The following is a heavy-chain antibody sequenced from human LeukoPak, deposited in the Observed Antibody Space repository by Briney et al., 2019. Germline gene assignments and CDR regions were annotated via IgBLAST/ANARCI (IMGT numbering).Heavy chain of an antibody. D-gene: IGHD6-13*01. CDR2: ISYDGNNK. V-gene: IGHV3-30*18. J-gene: IGHJ4*02. CDR1: GFTFSTYG. Sequence: PGGSLRLSCAASGFTFSTYGMHWVRQAPGKGLEWVAVISYDGNNKYYADSVKGRFTISRDNSKNTLYLQMNSLGAEDTAVYYCAKGGHSSWYVDYWGQGTLVTVPS. CDR3: AKGGHSSWYVDY.